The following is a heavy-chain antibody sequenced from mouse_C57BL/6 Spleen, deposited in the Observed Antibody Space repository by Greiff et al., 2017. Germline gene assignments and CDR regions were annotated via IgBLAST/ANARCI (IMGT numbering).Heavy chain of an antibody. Sequence: EVKLVESGGGLVKPGGSLKLSCAASGFTFSSYTMSWVRQTPEKRLEWVATISGGGGNTYYPDSVQGRFTISRDDAKTTLYLQMSSLRSYDTALYYCARHDYDWYCDVWGTGTTVTVSS. CDR3: ARHDYDWYCDV. CDR1: GFTFSSYT. V-gene: IGHV5-9*01. D-gene: IGHD2-4*01. CDR2: ISGGGGNT. J-gene: IGHJ1*03.